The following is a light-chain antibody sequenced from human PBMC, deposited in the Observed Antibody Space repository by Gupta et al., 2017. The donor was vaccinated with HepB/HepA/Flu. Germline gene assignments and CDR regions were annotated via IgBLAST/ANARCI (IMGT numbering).Light chain of an antibody. J-gene: IGLJ6*01. V-gene: IGLV3-16*01. CDR1: ALPKKY. Sequence: SYELTKPPSLSVSLGQMARITCSGEALPKKYAYWYQQKPGQFPVMVIYKDSERRSRIPERFSGSSSETIVTLTISGVQAEDEADYYCLSADSSGTPNVFGSGTKVTVL. CDR3: LSADSSGTPNV. CDR2: KDS.